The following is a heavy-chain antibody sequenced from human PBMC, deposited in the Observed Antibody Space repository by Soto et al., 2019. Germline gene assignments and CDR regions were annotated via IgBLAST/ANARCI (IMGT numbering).Heavy chain of an antibody. CDR3: ASSLKQQADY. Sequence: QVQLEESGGGVVQPGRSLRLSCAASGFTFSSYGMHWVRQAPGKGLEWVAVIWYDGSNKYYADSVKGRFTISRDNSKNTLYLKMNSLRAEDRAVYSCASSLKQQADYGGQGTLVTVSS. J-gene: IGHJ4*02. D-gene: IGHD1-1*01. V-gene: IGHV3-33*01. CDR2: IWYDGSNK. CDR1: GFTFSSYG.